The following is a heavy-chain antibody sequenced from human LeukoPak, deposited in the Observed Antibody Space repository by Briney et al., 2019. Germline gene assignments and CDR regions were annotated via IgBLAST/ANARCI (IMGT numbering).Heavy chain of an antibody. J-gene: IGHJ4*02. CDR1: LGSLITTNW. V-gene: IGHV4-4*02. CDR2: CHLSGAT. D-gene: IGHD1-26*01. CDR3: TRESGAFSPFGF. Sequence: PSGTLSLTCAVSLGSLITTNWWSWVRQPPGKGLEWIGECHLSGATNYHPSPESRVSMSIDTSKNQMSLKLTSVTAADTANYLCTRESGAFSPFGFWGRGTLVTVSS.